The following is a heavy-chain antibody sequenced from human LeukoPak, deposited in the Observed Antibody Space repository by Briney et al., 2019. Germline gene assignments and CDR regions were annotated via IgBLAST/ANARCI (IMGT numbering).Heavy chain of an antibody. CDR1: GFTFSSYW. V-gene: IGHV3-74*01. CDR2: IDFETDTT. Sequence: GGSLRLSCVASGFTFSSYWMLWVRQAPGKGLEWVSRIDFETDTTTYAGSVKGRFTISRDNTKNTLYLQMDSLRDEDAAVYYCVRAGSGFDYWGQGTLVTVTS. D-gene: IGHD2-15*01. CDR3: VRAGSGFDY. J-gene: IGHJ4*02.